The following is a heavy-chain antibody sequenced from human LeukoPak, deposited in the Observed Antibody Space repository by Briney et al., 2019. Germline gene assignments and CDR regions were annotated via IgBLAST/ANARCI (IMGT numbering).Heavy chain of an antibody. J-gene: IGHJ5*02. D-gene: IGHD2/OR15-2a*01. Sequence: GGSLRLSCAASGFTFSTYGMHWVRQAPGKGLEWVATIGSDGRYKYSADSVRGRFTISRDNPKNTLELHMNSLSTEDTAVYYCARDRVLSDNRWSLDPWGQGTLVTVSS. CDR3: ARDRVLSDNRWSLDP. V-gene: IGHV3-33*01. CDR2: IGSDGRYK. CDR1: GFTFSTYG.